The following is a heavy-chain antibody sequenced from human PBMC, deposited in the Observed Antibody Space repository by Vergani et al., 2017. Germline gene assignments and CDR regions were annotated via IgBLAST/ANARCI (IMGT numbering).Heavy chain of an antibody. CDR1: GGSISSYY. CDR2: IYYSGST. CDR3: ARHHIGSGGYLDAFDI. D-gene: IGHD3-10*01. Sequence: QVQLQESGPGLVKPSETLSLTCTVPGGSISSYYWSWIRQPPGKGLEWIGYIYYSGSTNYNPSLKSRVTISVDTSKNQFSLKLSSVTAADTAVYYCARHHIGSGGYLDAFDIWGQGTMVTVSS. J-gene: IGHJ3*02. V-gene: IGHV4-59*08.